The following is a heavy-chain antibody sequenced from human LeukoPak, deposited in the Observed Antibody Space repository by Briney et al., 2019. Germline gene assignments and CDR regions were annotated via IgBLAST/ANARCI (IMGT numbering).Heavy chain of an antibody. D-gene: IGHD6-6*01. V-gene: IGHV3-7*01. Sequence: GGSLRLSCTASGFTFSDYLMTWVRQAPGKGPEWVANIKQDGSQRYYVDSVRGRFTISRDNAKNSLFLQMNGLRAEDTAVYYCARRGGSSSRRSPIDYWGQGTLVAVSS. CDR3: ARRGGSSSRRSPIDY. CDR1: GFTFSDYL. CDR2: IKQDGSQR. J-gene: IGHJ4*02.